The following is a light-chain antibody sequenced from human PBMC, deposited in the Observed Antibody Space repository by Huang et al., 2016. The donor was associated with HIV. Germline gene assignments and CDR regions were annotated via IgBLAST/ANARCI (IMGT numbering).Light chain of an antibody. V-gene: IGKV3-15*01. CDR2: GAS. Sequence: EIVMTQSPATLSVSPGERATLSCRASQSVSSNLAWYQQKPGQAPRLLIYGASTRATGIPARFSALGSGTVFTLTISSLQSEDFAVYYCQQYNNWPPMYTFGQGTNLEIK. J-gene: IGKJ2*01. CDR1: QSVSSN. CDR3: QQYNNWPPMYT.